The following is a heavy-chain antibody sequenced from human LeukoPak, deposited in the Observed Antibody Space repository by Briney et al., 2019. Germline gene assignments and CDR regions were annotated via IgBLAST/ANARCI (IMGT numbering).Heavy chain of an antibody. CDR3: ARRPLYGDYKYFDY. Sequence: GGSLRLSCAASGFTFNNYETHWVRQAPGKGLEWVSYISSSGSTIYYADSVKGRFTISRDNAKNSLYLQMDSLRAEDTAQYYCARRPLYGDYKYFDYWGQGAVVTVSS. J-gene: IGHJ4*02. V-gene: IGHV3-48*03. CDR1: GFTFNNYE. D-gene: IGHD4-17*01. CDR2: ISSSGSTI.